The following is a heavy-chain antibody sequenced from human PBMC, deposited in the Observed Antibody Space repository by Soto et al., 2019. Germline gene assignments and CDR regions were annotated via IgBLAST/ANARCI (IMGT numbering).Heavy chain of an antibody. CDR3: ARDGESNMIVVVPQPLYYGMDV. CDR1: GYTFTSYG. V-gene: IGHV1-18*01. Sequence: GASVKVFCKASGYTFTSYGISWVRQAPGQGLEWMGWISAYNGNTNYAQKLQGRVTMTTDTSTSTAYMELRSLRSDDTAVYYCARDGESNMIVVVPQPLYYGMDVWGQGTTVTVSS. CDR2: ISAYNGNT. J-gene: IGHJ6*02. D-gene: IGHD3-22*01.